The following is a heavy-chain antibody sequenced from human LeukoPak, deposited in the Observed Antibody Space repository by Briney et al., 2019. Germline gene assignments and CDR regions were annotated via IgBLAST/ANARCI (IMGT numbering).Heavy chain of an antibody. D-gene: IGHD5-24*01. CDR2: IYSGGST. CDR3: ASASRDGYNSDAFDI. Sequence: GGSLRLSCTASEVIFRNYEMHWVRQAPGKGLEWVSVIYSGGSTYYADSVKGRFTISRHNSKNTLYLQMNSLRAEDTAVYYCASASRDGYNSDAFDIWGQGTMVTVSS. V-gene: IGHV3-53*04. CDR1: EVIFRNYE. J-gene: IGHJ3*02.